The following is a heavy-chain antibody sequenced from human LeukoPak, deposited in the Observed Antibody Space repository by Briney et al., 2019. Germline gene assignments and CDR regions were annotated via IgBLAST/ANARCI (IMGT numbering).Heavy chain of an antibody. CDR2: IIVGSGAT. J-gene: IGHJ4*02. Sequence: SVKVSCKASEFTSTNFAVQWVRQARGQRLEWIGWIIVGSGATKCAQDFQERVTITRDLSTSTLYMELRSLTSEDTAVYYCAADLSNPRMGASYLDSWGQGTLVTVSS. CDR3: AADLSNPRMGASYLDS. CDR1: EFTSTNFA. V-gene: IGHV1-58*01. D-gene: IGHD3-16*01.